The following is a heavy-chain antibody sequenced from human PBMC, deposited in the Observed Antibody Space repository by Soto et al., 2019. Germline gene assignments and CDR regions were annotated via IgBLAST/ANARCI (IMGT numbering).Heavy chain of an antibody. CDR2: INAGNGNT. Sequence: QVQLVQSGAEVKKPGASVKVSCKASGYTFTSYAMHWVRQAPGQRLEWMGWINAGNGNTKYAQKFQGRVTITRDTSARTAYMEMSSLRSKDTAVYYCARVIGGWYYFDYWGQETLVTVSS. J-gene: IGHJ4*02. CDR3: ARVIGGWYYFDY. D-gene: IGHD6-19*01. CDR1: GYTFTSYA. V-gene: IGHV1-3*01.